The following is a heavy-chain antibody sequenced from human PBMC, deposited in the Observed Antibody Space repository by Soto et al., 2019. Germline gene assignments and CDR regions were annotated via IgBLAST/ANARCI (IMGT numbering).Heavy chain of an antibody. Sequence: GGSLRLSCAASGFTFSSYAMHWVRQAPGKGLEWVAVISYDGSNKYYAASVKGRFTISRDNSKNTLYLQMNSLRAEDTAVYYCARASSITGTTVGNWFDPWGQGTLVTVSS. CDR1: GFTFSSYA. J-gene: IGHJ5*02. CDR2: ISYDGSNK. V-gene: IGHV3-30-3*01. CDR3: ARASSITGTTVGNWFDP. D-gene: IGHD1-7*01.